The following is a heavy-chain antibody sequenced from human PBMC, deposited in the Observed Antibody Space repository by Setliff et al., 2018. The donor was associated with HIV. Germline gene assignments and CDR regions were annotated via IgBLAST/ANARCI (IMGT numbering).Heavy chain of an antibody. V-gene: IGHV3-11*01. Sequence: GGSLRLSCAASGFTFSDYYMSWLRQAPGKGLEWVSYISRDGNTIYYADSVKGRFTISRDNSKNTLYLQMDSLRAEDTAVYYCTPLDYWGQGTLVTVSS. J-gene: IGHJ4*02. CDR1: GFTFSDYY. CDR2: ISRDGNTI. D-gene: IGHD2-15*01. CDR3: TPLDY.